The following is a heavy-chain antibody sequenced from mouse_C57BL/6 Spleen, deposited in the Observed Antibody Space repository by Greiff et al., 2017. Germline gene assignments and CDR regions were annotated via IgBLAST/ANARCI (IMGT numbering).Heavy chain of an antibody. CDR1: GFTFSSYA. V-gene: IGHV5-4*01. CDR3: ASNNSLHFDY. Sequence: EVQRVEPGGGLVKPGGSLKLSCAASGFTFSSYAMSWVRQTPEKRLEWVATISDGGSYTYYPDNVKGRFTISRDNAENNLYLQMSHLKSEDTAMYYCASNNSLHFDYWGQGTTLTVSS. J-gene: IGHJ2*01. D-gene: IGHD1-3*01. CDR2: ISDGGSYT.